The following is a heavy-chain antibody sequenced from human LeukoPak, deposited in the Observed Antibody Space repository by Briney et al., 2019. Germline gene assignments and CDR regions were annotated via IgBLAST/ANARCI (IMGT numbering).Heavy chain of an antibody. CDR2: ITPILGIA. CDR3: ARGSQTNWFDP. V-gene: IGHV1-69*04. Sequence: SVKVSCKASGGTFSSYAISWVRQAPGQGLEWMGRITPILGIANYAQKFQGRVTITADKSTSTAYMELSSLRSEDTAVYYCARGSQTNWFDPWGQGTLVTVSS. CDR1: GGTFSSYA. J-gene: IGHJ5*02.